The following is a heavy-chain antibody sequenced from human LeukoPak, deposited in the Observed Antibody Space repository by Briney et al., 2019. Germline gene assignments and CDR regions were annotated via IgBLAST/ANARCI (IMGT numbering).Heavy chain of an antibody. Sequence: GGSLRLSCAASGFTFTYGWMSWVRQAPGKGLEWVAFIRYDGSNKYYADSVKGRFTISRGNSKNTLYLQMNSLRAEDTAVYYCAHYYYDSTSYYHFDYWGQGTLVTVSS. CDR1: GFTFTYGW. D-gene: IGHD3-22*01. CDR2: IRYDGSNK. J-gene: IGHJ4*02. V-gene: IGHV3-30*02. CDR3: AHYYYDSTSYYHFDY.